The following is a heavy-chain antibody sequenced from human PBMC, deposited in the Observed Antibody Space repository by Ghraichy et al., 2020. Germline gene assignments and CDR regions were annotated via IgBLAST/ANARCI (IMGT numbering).Heavy chain of an antibody. V-gene: IGHV3-53*01. D-gene: IGHD2-15*01. CDR2: IYGGGTT. CDR1: GFTVNSNF. Sequence: GGSLRLSCAASGFTVNSNFINWVRQAPGKGLEWVSVIYGGGTTYYSDSVKGRFILSRDNSKNTLYLQMNSLRVEDTAVYYCAREGMTGYCSGGNCYLGAFDIWGQGTKVTVS. J-gene: IGHJ3*02. CDR3: AREGMTGYCSGGNCYLGAFDI.